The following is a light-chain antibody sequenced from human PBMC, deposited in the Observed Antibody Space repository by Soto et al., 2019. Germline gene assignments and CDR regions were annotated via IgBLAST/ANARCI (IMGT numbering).Light chain of an antibody. V-gene: IGLV2-14*03. CDR3: SSYTTSSTYV. Sequence: LTQPASVSGSPGQSIAISCTGTSSDVGAYNYVSWYQQHPGKAPKLMIYHVSNRPSGVSDRFSGSKSDNTASLTISGLQAEDEADYYCSSYTTSSTYVFGTGTKVTVL. CDR2: HVS. J-gene: IGLJ1*01. CDR1: SSDVGAYNY.